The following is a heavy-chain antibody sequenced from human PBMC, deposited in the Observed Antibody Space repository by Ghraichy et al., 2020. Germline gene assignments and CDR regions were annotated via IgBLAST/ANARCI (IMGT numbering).Heavy chain of an antibody. CDR1: GGSISSYY. CDR2: IYYSGNT. J-gene: IGHJ4*02. V-gene: IGHV4-59*01. Sequence: SETLSLTCTVSGGSISSYYWSWIRQPPGKGLEWIGYIYYSGNTNYNPSLKSRVTISVHTSKNQFSLKLSSVTAADTAVYYCAREASAGEHFDYWGQGTLVTVSS. CDR3: AREASAGEHFDY. D-gene: IGHD3-16*01.